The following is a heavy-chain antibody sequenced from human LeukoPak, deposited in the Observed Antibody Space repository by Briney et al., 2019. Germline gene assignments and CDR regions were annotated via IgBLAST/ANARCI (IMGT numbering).Heavy chain of an antibody. CDR2: TYYRSKWYN. D-gene: IGHD2-15*01. J-gene: IGHJ4*02. CDR1: GDSVSSNIAA. CDR3: AKDCGTGNAACSH. Sequence: SQTLSLTCALSGDSVSSNIAAWNWIRQSPSRGLEWLGRTYYRSKWYNDYAVSVKSRITINPDTSQNQFSLQLNSMTPEDTAVYYCAKDCGTGNAACSHWGQGTLVTVSS. V-gene: IGHV6-1*01.